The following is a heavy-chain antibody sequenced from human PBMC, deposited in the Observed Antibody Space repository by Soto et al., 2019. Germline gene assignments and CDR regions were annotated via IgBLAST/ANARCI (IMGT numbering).Heavy chain of an antibody. CDR2: ISAYNGNT. J-gene: IGHJ4*02. CDR3: ARYLVDTAMVSSDY. D-gene: IGHD5-18*01. Sequence: ASVKVSCKASGYTFTSYGISWVRQAPRQGLEWMGWISAYNGNTNYAQKLQGRVTMTTDTSTSTAYMELRSPRSDDTAVYYCARYLVDTAMVSSDYWGQGTLGPVSS. CDR1: GYTFTSYG. V-gene: IGHV1-18*01.